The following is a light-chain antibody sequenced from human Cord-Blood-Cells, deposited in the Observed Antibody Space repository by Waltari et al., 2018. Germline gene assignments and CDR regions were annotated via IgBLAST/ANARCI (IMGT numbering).Light chain of an antibody. CDR2: DVS. Sequence: QSALTQPASVSGSPGPSITLSCTGTSSDVGGYNYVSWYQQHPGKAPKPMIYDVSNRPSGVSNRFSGSKSGNTASLTISGLQAEDEADYYCSSYTSSSTYVFGTGTKVTVL. J-gene: IGLJ1*01. CDR1: SSDVGGYNY. V-gene: IGLV2-14*01. CDR3: SSYTSSSTYV.